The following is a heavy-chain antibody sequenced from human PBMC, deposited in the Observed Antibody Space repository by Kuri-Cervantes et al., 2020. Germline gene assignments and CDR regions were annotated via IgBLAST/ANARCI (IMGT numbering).Heavy chain of an antibody. V-gene: IGHV3-21*01. CDR3: ATLRGFTDYGDFYWYFDL. J-gene: IGHJ2*01. CDR2: ISSSSYI. D-gene: IGHD4-17*01. Sequence: GGSLRLSCAASGFTFSSYSMNWVRQAPGKGLVWVSSISSSSYIYYADSVKGRFTISRDNAKNTLSLQMNSLRVEDTAVYYCATLRGFTDYGDFYWYFDLWGRGTLVTVSS. CDR1: GFTFSSYS.